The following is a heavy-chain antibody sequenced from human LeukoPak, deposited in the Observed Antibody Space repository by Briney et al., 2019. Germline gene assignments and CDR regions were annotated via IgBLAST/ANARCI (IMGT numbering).Heavy chain of an antibody. CDR1: GCTFIRDD. D-gene: IGHD2-15*01. J-gene: IGHJ4*02. CDR2: FNPSENGT. V-gene: IGHV1-46*01. CDR3: STPASDS. Sequence: ASVKVSCTASGCTFIRDDMHWGRHAPGQGLEWMGTFNPSENGTSYAHKFHSRGTLTTDTSTSTVYIELSSLRSDDPAVEYCSTPASDSWGQGTPVTVPS.